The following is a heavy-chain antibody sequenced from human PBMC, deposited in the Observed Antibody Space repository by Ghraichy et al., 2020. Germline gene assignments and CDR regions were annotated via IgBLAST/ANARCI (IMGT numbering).Heavy chain of an antibody. Sequence: GESLKLSCAASGITFSTYAMSWVRQAPGKGLEWVSAITGSGGSTYYVDSVKGRFTISRDNSKNTLYLQMNSLRAEDTALYYCARALGGYPNYYYYYYMDVWGKGTTVTVSS. D-gene: IGHD3-22*01. J-gene: IGHJ6*03. CDR3: ARALGGYPNYYYYYYMDV. CDR1: GITFSTYA. V-gene: IGHV3-23*01. CDR2: ITGSGGST.